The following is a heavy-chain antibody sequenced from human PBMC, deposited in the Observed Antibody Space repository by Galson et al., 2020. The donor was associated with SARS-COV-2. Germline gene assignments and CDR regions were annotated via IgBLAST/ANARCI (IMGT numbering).Heavy chain of an antibody. CDR2: IYSGVST. D-gene: IGHD5-12*01. V-gene: IGHV3-53*01. CDR1: GFTVSSNY. CDR3: ARGPLVATIDYFDY. J-gene: IGHJ4*02. Sequence: GGSLRLSCAASGFTVSSNYMSWVRQAPGKGLEWVSVIYSGVSTYYADSVKGRFTISKDNSKNTLYLQMNSLRAEDTAVYYCARGPLVATIDYFDYWGQGTLVTISS.